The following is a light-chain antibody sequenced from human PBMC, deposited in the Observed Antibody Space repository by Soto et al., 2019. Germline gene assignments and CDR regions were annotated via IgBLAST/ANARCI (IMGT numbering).Light chain of an antibody. V-gene: IGKV3-11*01. Sequence: EIVLTQSPATLSLSPGERATLSCRASQSVSNFLAWYQQKPGQAPRLLIYDASNRATGIPARFSGSGSGTEFTLTINSLQAEDCAVYYCQQYYNWPRTFGQGTRLEI. J-gene: IGKJ5*01. CDR3: QQYYNWPRT. CDR2: DAS. CDR1: QSVSNF.